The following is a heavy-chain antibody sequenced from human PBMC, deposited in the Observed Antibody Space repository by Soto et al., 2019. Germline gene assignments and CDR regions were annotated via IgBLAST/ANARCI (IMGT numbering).Heavy chain of an antibody. CDR1: GGSISSGDYY. V-gene: IGHV4-30-4*02. J-gene: IGHJ6*02. Sequence: PSETLSLTCTVSGGSISSGDYYWSWIRQPPGKGLEWIGYIYYSGSTYYNPSLKTRLTISKDTSKNQVVLTMTNMDPVDTATYYCARIVRGYSYGTGGPYYYYYGMDVWGQGTTVTVSS. CDR2: IYYSGST. D-gene: IGHD5-18*01. CDR3: ARIVRGYSYGTGGPYYYYYGMDV.